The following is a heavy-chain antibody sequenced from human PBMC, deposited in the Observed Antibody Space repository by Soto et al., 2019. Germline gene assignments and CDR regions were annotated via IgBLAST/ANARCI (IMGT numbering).Heavy chain of an antibody. CDR1: GYSFTSYW. Sequence: PGESLKISCKGSGYSFTSYWIGWVRQMPGKGLEWMGIIYPGDSDTRYSPSFQGQVTISADKSISTAYLQWSSLKASDTAMYYCARSRYFDWLFPLSGAFDIWGQGTMVTVSS. CDR2: IYPGDSDT. CDR3: ARSRYFDWLFPLSGAFDI. J-gene: IGHJ3*02. V-gene: IGHV5-51*01. D-gene: IGHD3-9*01.